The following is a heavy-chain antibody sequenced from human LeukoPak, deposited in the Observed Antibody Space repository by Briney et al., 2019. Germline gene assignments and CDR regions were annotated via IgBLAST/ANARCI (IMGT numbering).Heavy chain of an antibody. V-gene: IGHV4-39*07. CDR3: AREIGIWGSYRYFDY. CDR1: GGPISTSYF. Sequence: SETLSLTCTVSGGPISTSYFWGWVRQPPGKGLEWIGTTDYSGTTYYNPSLKSRVTISVDRSKNQFSLKLSSVTAADTAVYYCAREIGIWGSYRYFDYWGQGTLVTVSS. CDR2: TDYSGTT. J-gene: IGHJ4*02. D-gene: IGHD3-16*02.